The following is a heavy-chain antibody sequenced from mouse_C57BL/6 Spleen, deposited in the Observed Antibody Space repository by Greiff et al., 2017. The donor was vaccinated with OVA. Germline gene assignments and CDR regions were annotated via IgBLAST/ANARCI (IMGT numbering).Heavy chain of an antibody. Sequence: VQLQQSGTELVKPGASVKLSCKASGYTFTSYWMHWVKQRPGQGLEWIGNINPSNGGTNYNEKFKSKATLTVDKSSSTAYMQLSSLTSEDSAVYYCARSGYYDQAWFAYWGQGTLVTVSA. D-gene: IGHD2-4*01. CDR3: ARSGYYDQAWFAY. J-gene: IGHJ3*01. CDR2: INPSNGGT. V-gene: IGHV1-53*01. CDR1: GYTFTSYW.